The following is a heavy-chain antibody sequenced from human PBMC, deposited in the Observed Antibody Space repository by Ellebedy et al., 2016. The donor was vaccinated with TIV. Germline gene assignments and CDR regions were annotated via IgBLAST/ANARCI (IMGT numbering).Heavy chain of an antibody. CDR3: AKNREYSSSPSLVN. V-gene: IGHV3-21*04. D-gene: IGHD6-6*01. Sequence: GESLKISCVVSGFTFSSYSMNWVRQAPGKGLEWVSSISSSSNYVYYADSVKGRFTIYRDNSRNMVYLQMNSLRAEDTALYYCAKNREYSSSPSLVNWGQGTLVTVSS. CDR2: ISSSSNYV. J-gene: IGHJ4*01. CDR1: GFTFSSYS.